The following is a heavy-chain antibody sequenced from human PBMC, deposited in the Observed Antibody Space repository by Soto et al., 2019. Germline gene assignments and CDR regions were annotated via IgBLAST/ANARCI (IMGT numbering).Heavy chain of an antibody. J-gene: IGHJ5*02. CDR1: GGSISSYY. D-gene: IGHD2-15*01. V-gene: IGHV4-4*07. Sequence: PSETLSLTCTVSGGSISSYYWSWIRQPAGKGLDWIGRIYTSGSTNYNPSLKSRVTMSVDTSRNQFSLKLSSVTAADTAVYYCAREGNSYCSGGSCYSGWFDPWGQGTLVTVSS. CDR2: IYTSGST. CDR3: AREGNSYCSGGSCYSGWFDP.